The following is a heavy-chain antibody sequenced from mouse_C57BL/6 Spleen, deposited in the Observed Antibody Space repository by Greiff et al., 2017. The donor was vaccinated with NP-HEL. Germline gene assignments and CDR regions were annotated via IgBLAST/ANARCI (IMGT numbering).Heavy chain of an antibody. CDR3: AREGTTGYFDY. CDR2: LNYDGSST. J-gene: IGHJ2*01. V-gene: IGHV5-16*01. Sequence: EVKLVESEGGLVQPGSSMKLSCTASGFTFSDYYMAWVRQVPEKGLEWVANLNYDGSSTYYLDSLKSRFIISRDHAKNILYLQMSSLKSEDTATYYCAREGTTGYFDYWGQGTTLTVSS. CDR1: GFTFSDYY. D-gene: IGHD1-1*01.